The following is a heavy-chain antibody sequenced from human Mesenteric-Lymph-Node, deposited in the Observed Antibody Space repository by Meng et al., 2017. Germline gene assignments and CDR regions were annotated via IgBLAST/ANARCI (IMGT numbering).Heavy chain of an antibody. CDR2: FSTGGGGT. J-gene: IGHJ4*02. Sequence: GESLKISCAASGFHFGSFAMAWVRQAPGKGLEWVSSFSTGGGGTHYADSVEGRFTISRDNAKNSLYLQMNSLRAEDTAVYYCTSVDTFWGRGTLVTVSS. V-gene: IGHV3-23*01. CDR1: GFHFGSFA. CDR3: TSVDTF. D-gene: IGHD3-9*01.